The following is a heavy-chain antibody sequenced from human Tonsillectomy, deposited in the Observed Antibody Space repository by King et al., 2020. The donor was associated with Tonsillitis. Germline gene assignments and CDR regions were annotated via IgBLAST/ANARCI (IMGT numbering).Heavy chain of an antibody. CDR3: AKDMTREGDTARVHCDY. Sequence: VQLVESGGGLVQPGGSLRLSCAASGFTFNNYAMSWVRQAPGKGLEWVSAIIGSGDSTHCADSVKGRFTISRDNSKNTLYLQMNSLRAEDTAVYYCAKDMTREGDTARVHCDYWGQGTVVSVSS. CDR2: IIGSGDST. J-gene: IGHJ4*02. CDR1: GFTFNNYA. V-gene: IGHV3-23*04. D-gene: IGHD5-18*01.